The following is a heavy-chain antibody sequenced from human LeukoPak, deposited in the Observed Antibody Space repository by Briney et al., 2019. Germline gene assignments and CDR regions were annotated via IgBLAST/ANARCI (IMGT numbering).Heavy chain of an antibody. CDR1: GYTFTGYY. J-gene: IGHJ4*02. CDR3: ARGLSYSSSSSFVY. CDR2: INPNSGGT. D-gene: IGHD6-6*01. Sequence: ASVKVSCKASGYTFTGYYMHWVRQAPGQGLEWMGWINPNSGGTNYAQRFQGSVTMTRDTSISTAYMELSGLRSDDTAVYYCARGLSYSSSSSFVYWGQGTLVTVSS. V-gene: IGHV1-2*02.